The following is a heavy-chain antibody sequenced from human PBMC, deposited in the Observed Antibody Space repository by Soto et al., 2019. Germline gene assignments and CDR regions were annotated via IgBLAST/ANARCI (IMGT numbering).Heavy chain of an antibody. J-gene: IGHJ6*02. Sequence: SQTLSLTCAISGDSFSSNSAAWNWIRQSPSRGLEWLGRTYYRSKWYNDYAVSVKSRITINPDTSKNQFSLQLNSVTPEDTAVYYCASFGGSYRSGYYGMDVWGQGTTVTVSS. D-gene: IGHD3-16*02. CDR1: GDSFSSNSAA. CDR3: ASFGGSYRSGYYGMDV. CDR2: TYYRSKWYN. V-gene: IGHV6-1*01.